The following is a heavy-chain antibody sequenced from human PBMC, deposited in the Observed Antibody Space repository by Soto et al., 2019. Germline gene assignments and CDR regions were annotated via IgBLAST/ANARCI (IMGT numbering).Heavy chain of an antibody. CDR3: ARHYLGDSGYDSYYYYYYMGV. Sequence: QLQLLESGPGLVKPSETLSLTCTVSGGSIGSSSYYWGWIRQPPGKGLEWIGSIYYRGSTYYNPSLKSRVTIYVDTPKNQFSLKLSSVTAADTAVYYCARHYLGDSGYDSYYYYYYMGVWGRGTTVTVSS. V-gene: IGHV4-39*01. CDR2: IYYRGST. D-gene: IGHD5-12*01. J-gene: IGHJ6*03. CDR1: GGSIGSSSYY.